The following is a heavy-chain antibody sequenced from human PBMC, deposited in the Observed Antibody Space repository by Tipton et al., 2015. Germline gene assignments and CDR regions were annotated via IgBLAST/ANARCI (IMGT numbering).Heavy chain of an antibody. CDR2: IWYDGNTK. V-gene: IGHV3-33*01. Sequence: SLRLSCAASGFIFKDSAMHWVRQAPGKGLEWVAMIWYDGNTKYYGDSVKGRFIISRDNSRNTVYLQMNSLRAEDTAVYYCARAPPKSGWRFESWGQGTLVRVSS. J-gene: IGHJ4*02. D-gene: IGHD6-19*01. CDR3: ARAPPKSGWRFES. CDR1: GFIFKDSA.